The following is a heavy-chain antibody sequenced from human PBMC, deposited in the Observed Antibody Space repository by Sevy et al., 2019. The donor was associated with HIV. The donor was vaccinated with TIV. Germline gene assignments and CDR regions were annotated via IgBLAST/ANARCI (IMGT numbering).Heavy chain of an antibody. Sequence: KQSQTLSLTCAISGDSVSSNSAAWNWIRQSPSRGLEWLGRTYYRSKWYNDYAVSVKSRITINPDTSKNQFSLQLNSVTPEDTAVYYCARDDYYGSGSLGDYHYYGMDVRGQGTTVTVSS. CDR2: TYYRSKWYN. CDR1: GDSVSSNSAA. J-gene: IGHJ6*02. D-gene: IGHD3-10*01. CDR3: ARDDYYGSGSLGDYHYYGMDV. V-gene: IGHV6-1*01.